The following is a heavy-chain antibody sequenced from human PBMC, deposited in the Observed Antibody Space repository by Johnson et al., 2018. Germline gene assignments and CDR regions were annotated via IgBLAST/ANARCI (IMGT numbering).Heavy chain of an antibody. CDR3: ARDASYDYGDYVLSYYYYMDV. Sequence: QVQLVQSGGGVVQXGRSLRLXCAASGFTFSDYYMRWIRQAPGKGLEWVAYISSISSYIYYADSVKGRFTISRDNAKNSLFLQMNSLRAEDTAVYSCARDASYDYGDYVLSYYYYMDVWGKGTTVTVSS. CDR1: GFTFSDYY. D-gene: IGHD4-17*01. V-gene: IGHV3-11*06. J-gene: IGHJ6*03. CDR2: ISSISSYI.